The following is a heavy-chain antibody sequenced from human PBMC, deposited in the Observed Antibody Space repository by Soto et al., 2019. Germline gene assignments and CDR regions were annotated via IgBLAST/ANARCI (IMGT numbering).Heavy chain of an antibody. V-gene: IGHV5-51*01. J-gene: IGHJ5*02. Sequence: XEWLKLSWKCSGYSFTSYWIGLVLQMPGKGLEWMGIIYPGDSDTRYSPSFQGQVTISADKSISTAYLQWSSLKASDTAMYYCARQSGYDFWSGYYTGAWFDPWGQGTLVTVSS. CDR1: GYSFTSYW. CDR3: ARQSGYDFWSGYYTGAWFDP. D-gene: IGHD3-3*01. CDR2: IYPGDSDT.